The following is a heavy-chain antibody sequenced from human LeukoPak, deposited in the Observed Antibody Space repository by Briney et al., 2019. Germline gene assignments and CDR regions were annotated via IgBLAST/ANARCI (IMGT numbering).Heavy chain of an antibody. CDR1: GFAFSTYW. CDR2: MYRGGST. D-gene: IGHD6-13*01. V-gene: IGHV3-66*01. Sequence: GGTLTLSCAASGFAFSTYWMSWGRQPPGKGLDWVSVMYRGGSTYYADSVQGRFTMSRDNSKNTLYLQMNSLRAEDTAVYYCARDGGAAAGYWGQGTLVTVSS. CDR3: ARDGGAAAGY. J-gene: IGHJ4*02.